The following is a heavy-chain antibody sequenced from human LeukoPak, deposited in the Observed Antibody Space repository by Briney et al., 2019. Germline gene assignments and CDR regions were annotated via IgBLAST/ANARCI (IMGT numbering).Heavy chain of an antibody. CDR1: GGSIRSYY. Sequence: SETVSLTCTVSGGSIRSYYWSWIRQPPGKGLEWIGYIYFSGSTSYNPSLKSRVTISVDTSTNQFSLRLSSVTAADTAIYYCARQYDFWSGFHFDYWGQGTLVTVSS. D-gene: IGHD3-3*01. J-gene: IGHJ4*02. V-gene: IGHV4-59*08. CDR3: ARQYDFWSGFHFDY. CDR2: IYFSGST.